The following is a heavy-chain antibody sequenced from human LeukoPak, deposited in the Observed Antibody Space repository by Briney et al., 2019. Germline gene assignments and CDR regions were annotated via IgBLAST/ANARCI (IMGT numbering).Heavy chain of an antibody. D-gene: IGHD6-6*01. CDR1: GFTFSDYY. CDR2: ISSSGSTI. Sequence: GGSLRLSCAASGFTFSDYYMSWIRQAPGKGLEWVSYISSSGSTIYYADSVKGRFTISRDNAKNSLYLQMNSLRAEDTAVYYCAREGQYNSSSYYYGMDVWGQGTTVTVSS. CDR3: AREGQYNSSSYYYGMDV. V-gene: IGHV3-11*01. J-gene: IGHJ6*02.